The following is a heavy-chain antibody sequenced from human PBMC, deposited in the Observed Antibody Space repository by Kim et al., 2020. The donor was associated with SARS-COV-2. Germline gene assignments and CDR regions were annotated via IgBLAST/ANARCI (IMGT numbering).Heavy chain of an antibody. Sequence: SETLSLTCTVSGGSISSGDYYWSWIRQPPGKGLEWIGYICYSGSTYYNPSLKSRVTISVDTSKNQFSLKLSSVTAADTAVYYCARVRFSITIFGVVTRLFDYWGQGTPVTVSS. J-gene: IGHJ4*02. D-gene: IGHD3-3*01. CDR2: ICYSGST. V-gene: IGHV4-30-4*01. CDR3: ARVRFSITIFGVVTRLFDY. CDR1: GGSISSGDYY.